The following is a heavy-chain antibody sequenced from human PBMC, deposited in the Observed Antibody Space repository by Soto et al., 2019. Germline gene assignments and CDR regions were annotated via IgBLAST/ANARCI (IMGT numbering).Heavy chain of an antibody. CDR2: INPSGGST. Sequence: QVQLVQSGAEVKKPGASVKVSCKASGYTFTDYRMIWVRQAPGQGLEWMGIINPSGGSTNYAPNFPGRVTLTRGSFTSTDYMELKSLRSEDTAVYYCARPAGRLANWFDPWGQGNLVTVSS. V-gene: IGHV1-46*01. D-gene: IGHD6-6*01. CDR3: ARPAGRLANWFDP. J-gene: IGHJ5*02. CDR1: GYTFTDYR.